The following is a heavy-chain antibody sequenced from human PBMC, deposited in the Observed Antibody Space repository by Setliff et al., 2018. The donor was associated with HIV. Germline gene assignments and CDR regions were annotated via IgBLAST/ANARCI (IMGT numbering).Heavy chain of an antibody. CDR1: GFSFSNYW. CDR2: INQDGSEK. D-gene: IGHD6-6*01. CDR3: ARDPRTDSSYAWFDS. V-gene: IGHV3-7*03. J-gene: IGHJ5*01. Sequence: GGSLRLSCAASGFSFSNYWMNWVRQVPGKGLEWVANINQDGSEKKYVDSMKGRLTISRDNAKNSLYLQMTSLRAEDTALYFGARDPRTDSSYAWFDSWGQGTLVTVSS.